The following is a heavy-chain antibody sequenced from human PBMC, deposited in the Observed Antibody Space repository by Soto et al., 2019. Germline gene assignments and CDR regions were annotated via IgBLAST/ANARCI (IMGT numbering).Heavy chain of an antibody. CDR1: GYTFINFF. V-gene: IGHV1-46*01. CDR3: ARSHCSGGSCYLGPFDI. J-gene: IGHJ3*02. D-gene: IGHD2-15*01. Sequence: ASVKVSCKASGYTFINFFIPWVRQAPGQGLEWVGIINPSGGAATYPQKFQGRVTMTRDTSTSTVYMDVSSLRFDDTAVYYCARSHCSGGSCYLGPFDIWGQGTMVTVSS. CDR2: INPSGGAA.